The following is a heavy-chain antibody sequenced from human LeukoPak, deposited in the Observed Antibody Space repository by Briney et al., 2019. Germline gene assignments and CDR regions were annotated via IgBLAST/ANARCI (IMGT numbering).Heavy chain of an antibody. CDR1: GFSFNNYG. J-gene: IGHJ4*02. Sequence: GGSLRLSCAASGFSFNNYGMHWVRQAPGRGLEWVAMIPYDGSSEKYADFVKGRFTISRDNSKNTLYLQMNSLRDEDTALYYCAKPRVSIGSHFDYWGQGTLVTVSS. V-gene: IGHV3-30*18. CDR3: AKPRVSIGSHFDY. CDR2: IPYDGSSE. D-gene: IGHD2-15*01.